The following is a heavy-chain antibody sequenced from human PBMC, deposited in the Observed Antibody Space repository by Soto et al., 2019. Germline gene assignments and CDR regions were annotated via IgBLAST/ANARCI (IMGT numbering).Heavy chain of an antibody. CDR1: GGSISSGGYY. D-gene: IGHD2-15*01. V-gene: IGHV4-31*03. CDR2: IYYSGST. J-gene: IGHJ4*02. CDR3: ARSRRMVVVAATRVFDY. Sequence: QVQLQESGPGLVKPSQTLSLTCTVSGGSISSGGYYWSWIRQHPGNGLEWIGYIYYSGSTYYNPSLKSRVTISVDTSKNQFSLKLSSVTAADTAVYYCARSRRMVVVAATRVFDYWGQGTLVTVSS.